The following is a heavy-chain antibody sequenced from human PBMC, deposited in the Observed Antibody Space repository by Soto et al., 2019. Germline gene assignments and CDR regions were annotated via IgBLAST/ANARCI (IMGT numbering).Heavy chain of an antibody. J-gene: IGHJ5*02. CDR2: IIPIFGTA. V-gene: IGHV1-69*06. D-gene: IGHD5-12*01. CDR1: GGTFSSYA. CDR3: ARHSGYDFGWFDP. Sequence: ASVKVSCKASGGTFSSYAISWLRQAPGQGLEWMGGIIPIFGTANYAQKFQGRVTITADKSTSTAYMELSSLRSEDTAVYYCARHSGYDFGWFDPWGQGTLVTVSS.